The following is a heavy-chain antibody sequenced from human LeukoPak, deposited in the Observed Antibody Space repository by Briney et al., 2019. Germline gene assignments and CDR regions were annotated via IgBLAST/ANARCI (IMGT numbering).Heavy chain of an antibody. V-gene: IGHV3-66*04. CDR3: VTPSGGY. D-gene: IGHD6-25*01. J-gene: IGHJ4*02. CDR1: GFTFSSYS. CDR2: TYYDSNT. Sequence: GGSLRLSCAASGFTFSSYSMNWVRQAPGKGLEWVSVTYYDSNTYYADSVKGRFTISRDNSKNMVYLQMNSLRVEDTAVYYCVTPSGGYWGRGTLVTVSS.